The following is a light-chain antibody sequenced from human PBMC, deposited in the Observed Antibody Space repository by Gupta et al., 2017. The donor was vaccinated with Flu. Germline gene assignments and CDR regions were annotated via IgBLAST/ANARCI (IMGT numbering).Light chain of an antibody. Sequence: SSLSASIGDRVTITCQASQDIRYYLNWYQQRPGRAPKLLIYDASNLETGVPSRFTGGGSGTDFSLTITSLQPEDIATYYCQQYDGLPPTFGQGTRLEVK. V-gene: IGKV1-33*01. CDR3: QQYDGLPPT. CDR2: DAS. CDR1: QDIRYY. J-gene: IGKJ5*01.